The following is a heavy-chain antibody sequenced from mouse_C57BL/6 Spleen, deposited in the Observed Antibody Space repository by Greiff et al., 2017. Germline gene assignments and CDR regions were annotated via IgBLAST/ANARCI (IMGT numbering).Heavy chain of an antibody. D-gene: IGHD3-3*01. CDR1: GYTFTSYW. CDR2: IDPSDSYT. J-gene: IGHJ2*01. CDR3: ARGTPYYFDY. V-gene: IGHV1-50*01. Sequence: VKLQQPGAELVKPGASVKLSCKASGYTFTSYWMQWVKQRPGQGLEWIGEIDPSDSYTNYNQKFKGKATLTVDTSSSTAYMQLSSLTSEDSAVYYCARGTPYYFDYWGQGTTLTVSS.